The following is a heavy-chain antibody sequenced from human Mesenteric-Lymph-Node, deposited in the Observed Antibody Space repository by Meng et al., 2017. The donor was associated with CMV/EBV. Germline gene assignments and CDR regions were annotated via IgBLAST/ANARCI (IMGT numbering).Heavy chain of an antibody. Sequence: GESLKISCAASGFSVSGPYMSWVRQAPGKGLEWVSLIYSGGSTYYADSVKGRFTISRDNYKNTLYLQMNSLRAEDTAVYYCARDQVGLADAFDIWGQVTMVTVSS. D-gene: IGHD2-2*01. J-gene: IGHJ3*02. CDR3: ARDQVGLADAFDI. V-gene: IGHV3-53*01. CDR1: GFSVSGPY. CDR2: IYSGGST.